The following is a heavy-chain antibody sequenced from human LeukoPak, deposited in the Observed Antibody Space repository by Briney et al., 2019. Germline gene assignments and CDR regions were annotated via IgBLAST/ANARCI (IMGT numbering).Heavy chain of an antibody. CDR1: GGSINSGSYS. CDR3: ARADIGNVVAFDI. Sequence: SQTLSLTCTVSGGSINSGSYSWTWIRQPAGKGLEWIGRIHISGSTDYTPSLKSRVTISVDTSKNQFSLKLSSVTAADTAVYYCARADIGNVVAFDIWGRGTMVTVSS. J-gene: IGHJ3*02. V-gene: IGHV4-61*02. CDR2: IHISGST. D-gene: IGHD3-9*01.